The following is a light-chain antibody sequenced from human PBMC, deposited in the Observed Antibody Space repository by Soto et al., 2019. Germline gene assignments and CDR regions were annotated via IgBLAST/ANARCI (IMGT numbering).Light chain of an antibody. J-gene: IGKJ1*01. Sequence: DIQMTQSPSSLSASVGDRVTITCQASPDISNYLNWYQQKPGQAPKLLIFDVSNLEIGVPSRFSGSGSGTEFTLTISSLQPDDFATYYCQHYNSYSEAFGQGTKVDIK. CDR2: DVS. V-gene: IGKV1-33*01. CDR1: PDISNY. CDR3: QHYNSYSEA.